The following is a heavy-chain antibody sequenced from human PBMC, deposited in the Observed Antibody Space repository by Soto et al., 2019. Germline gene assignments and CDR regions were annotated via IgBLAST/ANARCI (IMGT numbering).Heavy chain of an antibody. CDR1: GGSISSYY. D-gene: IGHD1-1*01. Sequence: SETLSLTCTVSGGSISSYYWSWIRQPPGKGLEWIGYIYYSGSTNYNPSLKSRVTISVDTSKNQFSLKLSSVTAADTAVYYCARGNWNDVDYWGQGTLVTVSS. CDR3: ARGNWNDVDY. CDR2: IYYSGST. V-gene: IGHV4-59*01. J-gene: IGHJ4*02.